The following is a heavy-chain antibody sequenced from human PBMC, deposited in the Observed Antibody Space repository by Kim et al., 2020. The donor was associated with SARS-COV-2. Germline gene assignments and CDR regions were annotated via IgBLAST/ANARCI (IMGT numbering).Heavy chain of an antibody. CDR2: IYPGDSDT. J-gene: IGHJ6*02. CDR3: ARQGALNYYYYGMDV. V-gene: IGHV5-51*01. CDR1: GYSFTSYW. Sequence: GESLKISCKGSGYSFTSYWIGWVRQMPGKGLEWMGIIYPGDSDTRYSPSFQGQVTISADKSISTAYLQWSSLKASDTAMYYCARQGALNYYYYGMDVWGQGTTVTVSS. D-gene: IGHD1-26*01.